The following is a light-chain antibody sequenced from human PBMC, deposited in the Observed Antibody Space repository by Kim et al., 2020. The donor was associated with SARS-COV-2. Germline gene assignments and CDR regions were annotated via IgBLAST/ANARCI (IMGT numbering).Light chain of an antibody. J-gene: IGKJ2*03. CDR3: QQYNSYSYS. CDR2: KAS. Sequence: SSSVADRFTITCRASQSISSWLAWYQQKPGKAPKLLIYKASSLESGVPSRFSGSGSGTEFTLTISSLQPDDFATYYCQQYNSYSYSFGQGTKLEI. CDR1: QSISSW. V-gene: IGKV1-5*03.